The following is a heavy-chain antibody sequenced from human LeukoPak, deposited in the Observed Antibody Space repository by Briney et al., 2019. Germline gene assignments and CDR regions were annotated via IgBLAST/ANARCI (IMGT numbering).Heavy chain of an antibody. CDR3: TRRQTGATLVDY. CDR2: IYYSGTT. Sequence: SETLSLNCTVSGGSISGYYWSWIRQPPGKGLEWIGYIYYSGTTDYSPSLRSRVTMSLDTSKNQFSLKLSSVTTADTAVYYCTRRQTGATLVDYWGQGTLVTVSS. D-gene: IGHD1-26*01. J-gene: IGHJ4*02. CDR1: GGSISGYY. V-gene: IGHV4-59*01.